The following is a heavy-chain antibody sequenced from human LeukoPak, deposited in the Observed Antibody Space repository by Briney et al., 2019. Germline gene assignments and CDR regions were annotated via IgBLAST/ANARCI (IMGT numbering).Heavy chain of an antibody. CDR2: INPNSGDT. J-gene: IGHJ4*02. D-gene: IGHD4-17*01. CDR3: ARGLKDYGDQGEFDY. CDR1: GYTFTGYI. V-gene: IGHV1-2*02. Sequence: ASVKVSCKASGYTFTGYIMHWVRQAPGQGLEWMGWINPNSGDTKYTQKFQGRVTLTRDTSISTAYMELSSLRSEDTAVYYCARGLKDYGDQGEFDYWGQGTLVTVSS.